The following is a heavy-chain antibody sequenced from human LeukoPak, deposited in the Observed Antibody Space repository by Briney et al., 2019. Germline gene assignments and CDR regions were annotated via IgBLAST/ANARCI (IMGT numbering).Heavy chain of an antibody. Sequence: PSETLSLTCAVSGGSISSGGYSWSWIRQPPGKGLEWIGYIYHSGSTYYNPSLESRVTISVDRSKNQFSLKLSSVTAADTAVYYCARARAGPFDIWGQGTMVTVSS. V-gene: IGHV4-30-2*01. CDR2: IYHSGST. CDR1: GGSISSGGYS. J-gene: IGHJ3*02. D-gene: IGHD3-10*01. CDR3: ARARAGPFDI.